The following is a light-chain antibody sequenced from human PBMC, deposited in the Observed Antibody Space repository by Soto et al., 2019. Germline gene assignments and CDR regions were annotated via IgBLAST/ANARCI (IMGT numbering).Light chain of an antibody. CDR2: GNI. CDR1: SSNIGAGFD. Sequence: QSVLTQPPSVSGAPGQRVTISCTGSSSNIGAGFDVHWYQQLPGTAPKLLIYGNINRPSGVPDRFSGSKSGTSASLAITGLQAEDEADYYCQSYDSSLSENVFGTGTKVTVL. J-gene: IGLJ1*01. V-gene: IGLV1-40*01. CDR3: QSYDSSLSENV.